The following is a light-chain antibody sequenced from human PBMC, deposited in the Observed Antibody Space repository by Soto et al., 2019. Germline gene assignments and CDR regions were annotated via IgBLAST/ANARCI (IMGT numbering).Light chain of an antibody. CDR3: MQALQTPRT. CDR2: LAS. J-gene: IGKJ1*01. Sequence: EIVMTQSPLSLTVTPGEPASISCKSSQSLQHNNGNTLLDWYMHKPGQSPQLLIYLASRRAPGAPDRVSCSGSGTDFTLRISTVEADDAAIYYCMQALQTPRTFGQGTKLEI. V-gene: IGKV2-28*01. CDR1: QSLQHNNGNTL.